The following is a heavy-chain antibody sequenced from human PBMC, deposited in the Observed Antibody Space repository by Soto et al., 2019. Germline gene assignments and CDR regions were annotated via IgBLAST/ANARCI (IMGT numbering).Heavy chain of an antibody. Sequence: AAVKVSCQASLYTFTVYYMYWVRQAPGQGLEWMGWINPNSGGTNYAQKFQGRVTMTRDTSISTAYMELSRLRSDDTAVYYCARDSGYDWVPDPWGQGTLVTVSS. V-gene: IGHV1-2*02. CDR2: INPNSGGT. CDR1: LYTFTVYY. D-gene: IGHD5-12*01. J-gene: IGHJ5*02. CDR3: ARDSGYDWVPDP.